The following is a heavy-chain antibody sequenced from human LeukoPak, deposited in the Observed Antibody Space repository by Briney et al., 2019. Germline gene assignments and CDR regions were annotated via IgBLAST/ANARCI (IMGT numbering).Heavy chain of an antibody. J-gene: IGHJ4*02. CDR1: GGSFSGYY. CDR3: STGVVTAVY. V-gene: IGHV4-34*01. D-gene: IGHD2-21*02. CDR2: INHSGST. Sequence: SETLSLTCAAYGGSFSGYYWSWIRQPPGKGLEWIGEINHSGSTNYNPSLKSRVTISVDTSKNQFSLKLSSVTAADTAVYYCSTGVVTAVYWGQGTLVTVSS.